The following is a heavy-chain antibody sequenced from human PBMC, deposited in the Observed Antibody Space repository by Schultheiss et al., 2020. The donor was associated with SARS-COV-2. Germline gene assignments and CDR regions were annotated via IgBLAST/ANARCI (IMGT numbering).Heavy chain of an antibody. V-gene: IGHV1-2*02. Sequence: ASVKVSCKASGGTFSSYAISWVRQAPGQGLEWMGIINPNSGGTNYAQKFQGRVTMTRDTSISTAYMELSRLRSDDTAVYYCAREVEDIVVVVAAAHYYYYMDVWGKGTTVTVSS. D-gene: IGHD2-15*01. CDR1: GGTFSSYA. J-gene: IGHJ6*03. CDR2: INPNSGGT. CDR3: AREVEDIVVVVAAAHYYYYMDV.